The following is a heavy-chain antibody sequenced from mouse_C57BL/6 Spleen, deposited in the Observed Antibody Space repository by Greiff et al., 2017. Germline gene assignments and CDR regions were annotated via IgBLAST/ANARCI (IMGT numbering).Heavy chain of an antibody. J-gene: IGHJ4*01. CDR2: ISDGGSYT. CDR3: ATVVATGDYAMDY. CDR1: GFTFSSYA. Sequence: EVKLVESGGGLVKPGGSLKLSCAASGFTFSSYAMSWVRQTPEKRLEWVATISDGGSYTYYPDNVKGRFTISRDNAKNNLYLQMSHLKSEDTAMYYCATVVATGDYAMDYWGQGTSVTVSS. D-gene: IGHD1-1*01. V-gene: IGHV5-4*03.